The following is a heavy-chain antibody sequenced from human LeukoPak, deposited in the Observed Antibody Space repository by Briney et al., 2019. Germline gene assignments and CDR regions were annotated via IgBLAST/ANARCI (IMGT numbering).Heavy chain of an antibody. D-gene: IGHD3-22*01. CDR2: IRGEGKTI. J-gene: IGHJ4*02. CDR1: GFTFSDYY. CDR3: ARDSTPLRNDGSGWHHLFDF. V-gene: IGHV3-11*01. Sequence: AGGSLRLSWAASGFTFSDYYMGSVRQAPGKGLEWDSYIRGEGKTIHYADSVKGRFTISRDNANNSMYLQMSSLRTEDAAVYYCARDSTPLRNDGSGWHHLFDFWGQGTLVTVSS.